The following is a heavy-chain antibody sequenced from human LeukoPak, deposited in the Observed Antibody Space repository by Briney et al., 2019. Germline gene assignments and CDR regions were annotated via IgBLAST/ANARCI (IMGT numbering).Heavy chain of an antibody. D-gene: IGHD3-3*01. Sequence: ASVKVSCKASGLTFSNYGITWVRQAPGQGLEWVGWISAYDGNTNYAQKFQGRVTMTTDTSTSTAHMELSRLRSDDTAVYYCAIGRNSRFLEWSWGQGTLVTVSS. J-gene: IGHJ5*02. CDR2: ISAYDGNT. V-gene: IGHV1-18*01. CDR1: GLTFSNYG. CDR3: AIGRNSRFLEWS.